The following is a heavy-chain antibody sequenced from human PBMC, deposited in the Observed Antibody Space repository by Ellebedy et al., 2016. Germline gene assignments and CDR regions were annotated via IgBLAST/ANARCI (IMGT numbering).Heavy chain of an antibody. CDR3: AKKFADTPLVTLEDD. J-gene: IGHJ4*02. CDR1: GFTFRSYA. D-gene: IGHD5-18*01. CDR2: ISGSGAST. V-gene: IGHV3-23*01. Sequence: GGSLRLSXAASGFTFRSYAMNWVRQAPGRGLEWVSAISGSGASTYYAESVKGRFTISRDNSKNTLFLQMSSLRADDTAVYFCAKKFADTPLVTLEDDWGQGTLVTVSS.